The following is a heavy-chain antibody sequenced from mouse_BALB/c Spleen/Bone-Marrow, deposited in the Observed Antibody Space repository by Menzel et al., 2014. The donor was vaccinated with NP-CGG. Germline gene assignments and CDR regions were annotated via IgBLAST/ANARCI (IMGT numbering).Heavy chain of an antibody. J-gene: IGHJ1*01. CDR2: INPNNGGT. V-gene: IGHV1-18*01. Sequence: VQLQQSGPELVKPGASVKVPCKASGYTFTDYNMDWVKQSHGKSLEWIGDINPNNGGTIYNQKFKGKATLTVDKSSSTAYMELRSLTSEDTAVYYCARLRDWYFDVWGAGTTVTVSS. CDR1: GYTFTDYN. D-gene: IGHD2-12*01. CDR3: ARLRDWYFDV.